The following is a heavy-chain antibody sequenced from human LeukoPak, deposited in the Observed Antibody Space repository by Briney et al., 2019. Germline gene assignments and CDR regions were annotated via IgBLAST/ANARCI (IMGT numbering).Heavy chain of an antibody. CDR1: GISVSNIY. D-gene: IGHD5-12*01. Sequence: GGSLRLSCAASGISVSNIYVAWVRQAPGKGLEWVSVTHRGDTTYYADSVKGRFTISRDTSKNSVYLQMHSLSAEDSAIYFCAKVASSPPYSGGYGGWFGPWGQGTLVTVSS. CDR3: AKVASSPPYSGGYGGWFGP. V-gene: IGHV3-66*02. J-gene: IGHJ5*02. CDR2: THRGDTT.